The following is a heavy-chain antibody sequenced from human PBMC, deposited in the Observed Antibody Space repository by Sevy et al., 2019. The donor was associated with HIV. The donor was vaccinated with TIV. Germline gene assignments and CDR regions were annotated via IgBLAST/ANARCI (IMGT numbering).Heavy chain of an antibody. CDR1: GFTFSNAW. CDR3: TTTTAITRYSGMDV. V-gene: IGHV3-15*07. CDR2: IKSKTDGGTT. Sequence: GGSLRLSCAASGFTFSNAWMNWVRQAPGKGLEWVGRIKSKTDGGTTDYAAPVKGRFTISRDDSKNTLYLQMNSLKSEDTAVYYCTTTTAITRYSGMDVWAQGTTVTVSS. J-gene: IGHJ6*02. D-gene: IGHD3-16*01.